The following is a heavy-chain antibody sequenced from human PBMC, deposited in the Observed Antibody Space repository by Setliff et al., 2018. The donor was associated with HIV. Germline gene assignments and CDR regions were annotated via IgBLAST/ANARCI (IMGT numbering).Heavy chain of an antibody. CDR3: ARCYYDSSGPTDAFDI. V-gene: IGHV1-2*02. CDR2: INPNTGAT. CDR1: GYTFTGYF. Sequence: ASVKVSCKASGYTFTGYFIHWVRLAPGQGLEWMGWINPNTGATHYAQKFQGRVTLTRDTSISTAYMELNRLRSDDTAVYYCARCYYDSSGPTDAFDIWGQGTVVTVSS. D-gene: IGHD3-22*01. J-gene: IGHJ3*02.